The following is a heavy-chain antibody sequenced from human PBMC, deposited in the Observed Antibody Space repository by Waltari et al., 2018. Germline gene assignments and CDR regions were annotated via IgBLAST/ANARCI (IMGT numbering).Heavy chain of an antibody. J-gene: IGHJ4*02. D-gene: IGHD1-20*01. CDR1: GYSIRRGSY. CDR2: IYHSGST. Sequence: QVQLQESGPGLVKPSETLSLTCAVSGYSIRRGSYRGWLRQPPGKGLEWIGSIYHSGSTYYNPSLKIRVTISVDTSKNQFSLKLSSVTAADTAVYYCARARGITGTTVIYWGQGTLVTVSS. V-gene: IGHV4-38-2*01. CDR3: ARARGITGTTVIY.